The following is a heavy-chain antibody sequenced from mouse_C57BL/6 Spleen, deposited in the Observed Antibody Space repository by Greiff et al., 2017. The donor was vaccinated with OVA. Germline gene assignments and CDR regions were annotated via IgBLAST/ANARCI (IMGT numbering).Heavy chain of an antibody. D-gene: IGHD1-1*01. Sequence: VQLQQSGPELVKPGASVKISCKASGYTFTDYYMNWVKQSHGKSLEWIGDINPNNGGTSYNQKFKGKATLTVEKSSSTAYMELRSLTSEDSAVYYCAREGVYGHYWGQGTTLTVSS. CDR3: AREGVYGHY. J-gene: IGHJ2*01. CDR2: INPNNGGT. CDR1: GYTFTDYY. V-gene: IGHV1-26*01.